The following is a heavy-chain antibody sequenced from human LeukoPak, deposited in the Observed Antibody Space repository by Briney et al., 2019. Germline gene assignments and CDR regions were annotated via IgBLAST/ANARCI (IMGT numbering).Heavy chain of an antibody. J-gene: IGHJ3*02. CDR1: GYTFTSYA. CDR2: INAGNGNT. D-gene: IGHD3-22*01. V-gene: IGHV1-3*01. Sequence: GASVKVSCKASGYTFTSYAMHWVRQAPGPRLEWMGWINAGNGNTKYSQKFQGRVTITRDTSAGTAYMELSSLRSEDTAVYYCARGYYYDSSGYYYDGAFDIWGQGTMVTVSS. CDR3: ARGYYYDSSGYYYDGAFDI.